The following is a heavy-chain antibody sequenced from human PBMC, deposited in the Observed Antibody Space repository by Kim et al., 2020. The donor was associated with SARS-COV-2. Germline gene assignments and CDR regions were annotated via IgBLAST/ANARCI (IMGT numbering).Heavy chain of an antibody. CDR2: ISSSGSTTI. V-gene: IGHV3-48*03. J-gene: IGHJ4*02. D-gene: IGHD1-20*01. Sequence: GGSLRLSCAVSGFTFSSYEMNWVRQAPGKGLEWVSYISSSGSTTIYNAASVRGRFTISRDNAKDPLYLQMNSLRGDDTGVYYCGIGPRLNWTIGYWGQGT. CDR3: GIGPRLNWTIGY. CDR1: GFTFSSYE.